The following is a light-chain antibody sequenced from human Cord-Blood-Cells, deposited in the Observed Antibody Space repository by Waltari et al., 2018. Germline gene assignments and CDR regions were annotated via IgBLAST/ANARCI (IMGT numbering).Light chain of an antibody. CDR1: QSVSSY. CDR3: QQRSNWPYT. J-gene: IGKJ2*01. V-gene: IGKV3-11*01. Sequence: EIVLTQSPATLSLSPGDRATLSCRASQSVSSYLAWYQQKPGQAPRLLIYDASNRATGIPARFSGSGYGTDFTLTISSLEPEDFAVYYCQQRSNWPYTFGQGTKLEIK. CDR2: DAS.